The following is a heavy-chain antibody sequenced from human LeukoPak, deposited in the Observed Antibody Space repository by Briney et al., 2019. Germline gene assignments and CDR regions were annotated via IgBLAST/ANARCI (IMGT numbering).Heavy chain of an antibody. Sequence: LTLTCIGSGVNLNDYAFHWVRQRPRPGMEGVSGISWSGATIDYVASLRGRFTIARDNDKIFLYIEMSDLRSEDTAVFCGVKLCDWNSIDQWGRGTLVTVSS. D-gene: IGHD1-7*01. CDR2: ISWSGATI. V-gene: IGHV3-9*01. CDR1: GVNLNDYA. J-gene: IGHJ4*02. CDR3: VKLCDWNSIDQ.